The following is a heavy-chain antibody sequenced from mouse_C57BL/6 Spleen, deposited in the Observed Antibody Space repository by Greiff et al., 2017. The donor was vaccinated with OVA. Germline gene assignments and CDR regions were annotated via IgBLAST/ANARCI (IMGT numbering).Heavy chain of an antibody. CDR3: ARRAYFDV. V-gene: IGHV5-12*01. Sequence: EVMLVESGGGLVQPGGSLKLSCAASGFTFSDYYMYWVRQTPEKRLEWVAYISNGGGSTYYPDTVKGRFTISRDNAKNTLYLQMSRLKSEDTAMYYCARRAYFDVWGTGTTVTVSS. CDR1: GFTFSDYY. D-gene: IGHD3-3*01. CDR2: ISNGGGST. J-gene: IGHJ1*03.